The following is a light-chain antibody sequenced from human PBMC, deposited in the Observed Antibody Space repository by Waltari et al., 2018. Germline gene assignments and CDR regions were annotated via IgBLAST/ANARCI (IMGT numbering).Light chain of an antibody. V-gene: IGKV3D-15*01. J-gene: IGKJ1*01. CDR3: QQYDYWPWT. CDR1: KSLRST. CDR2: GTS. Sequence: EIVMTQSPATLSLSPGESATLSCRASKSLRSTFAWFQQKPGQPPRLLIYGTSTRATGLPARFSGSGSGTDFSLTISSLQPEDFATYYCQQYDYWPWTFGQGTRVETK.